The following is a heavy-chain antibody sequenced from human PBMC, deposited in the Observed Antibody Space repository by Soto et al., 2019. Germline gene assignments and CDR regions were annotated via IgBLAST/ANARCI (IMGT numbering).Heavy chain of an antibody. J-gene: IGHJ6*03. CDR3: ARGPAGDYGSGFGYMDV. CDR1: GGSFSGYY. CDR2: INHSGST. D-gene: IGHD3-10*01. Sequence: SETLSLTCAVYGGSFSGYYWSWIRQPPGKGLEWIGEINHSGSTNYNPSLKSRVTISVDTSKNQFSLKLSSVTAADTAVYYCARGPAGDYGSGFGYMDVWGKGTTVTVSS. V-gene: IGHV4-34*01.